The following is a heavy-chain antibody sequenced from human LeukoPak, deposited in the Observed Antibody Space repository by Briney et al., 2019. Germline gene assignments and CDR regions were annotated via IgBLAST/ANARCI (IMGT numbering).Heavy chain of an antibody. V-gene: IGHV3-30-3*01. Sequence: QPGGSLLLSCAASGFPFSSYAMHWVRPAPGKGLEGVAVISYDGSNKYDADSVKGRFTISRDNSKNTLYLQMNSLRAEDTAVYYCARDGEVDTAMVQGTAFDIWGQGTMVTVSS. J-gene: IGHJ3*02. D-gene: IGHD5-18*01. CDR1: GFPFSSYA. CDR2: ISYDGSNK. CDR3: ARDGEVDTAMVQGTAFDI.